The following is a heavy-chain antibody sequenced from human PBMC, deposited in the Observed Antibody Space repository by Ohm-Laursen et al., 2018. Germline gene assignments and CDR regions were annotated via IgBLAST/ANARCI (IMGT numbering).Heavy chain of an antibody. D-gene: IGHD2-2*01. CDR1: GFTFSSHV. V-gene: IGHV3-23*01. J-gene: IGHJ4*02. CDR3: AKGVSTSSTFGS. Sequence: SLRLSCAASGFTFSSHVLSWVRQAPGKGLEWVSGIRGSGDFIEYADSVKGRFTISRDNSKNTLYLQMNSLRAEDTAVYYCAKGVSTSSTFGSWGQGTLVTVSS. CDR2: IRGSGDFI.